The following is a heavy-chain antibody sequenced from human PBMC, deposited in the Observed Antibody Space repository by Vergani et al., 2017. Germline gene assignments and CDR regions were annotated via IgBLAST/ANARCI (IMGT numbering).Heavy chain of an antibody. J-gene: IGHJ6*02. CDR3: ARELPSYYYYYGMDV. Sequence: EVQLLESGGGSAQPGESLRLSCVASGFTFTAHGLNWVRQAPGKGLEWVSSISSSSSYIYYADSVKGRFTISRDNAKNSLYLQMNSLRAEDTAVYYCARELPSYYYYYGMDVWGQGTTVTVSS. V-gene: IGHV3-21*01. CDR1: GFTFTAHG. CDR2: ISSSSSYI. D-gene: IGHD1-26*01.